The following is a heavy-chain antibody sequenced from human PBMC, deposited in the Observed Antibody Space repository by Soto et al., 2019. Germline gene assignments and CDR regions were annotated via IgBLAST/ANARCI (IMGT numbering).Heavy chain of an antibody. V-gene: IGHV4-31*11. CDR2: FYSSGSI. Sequence: SETLSLTCAVSGYSITAGGYYWIWIRQHPGKGLEWIGSFYSSGSIIYNPSLKSRVSISGDTSRNQFSMTLTSVTAADTALYYCARMYSSGSGWFHPCGQGTLVTVSS. CDR1: GYSITAGGYY. D-gene: IGHD3-22*01. J-gene: IGHJ5*02. CDR3: ARMYSSGSGWFHP.